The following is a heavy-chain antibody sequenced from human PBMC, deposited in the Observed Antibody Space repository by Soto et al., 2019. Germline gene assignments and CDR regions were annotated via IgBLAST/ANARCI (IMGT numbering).Heavy chain of an antibody. J-gene: IGHJ5*02. CDR1: GGSISSGGYP. CDR3: ARGSFSSSPTWFGP. Sequence: KASETLSLTCAVSGGSISSGGYPWSWIRQPPGKGLEWIGYIYYSGRTYCNPSLHSRVSIAVDTTENQFSLKLTSVTAADTSVYYCARGSFSSSPTWFGPWGRGTRVTVSS. D-gene: IGHD6-19*01. V-gene: IGHV4-31*11. CDR2: IYYSGRT.